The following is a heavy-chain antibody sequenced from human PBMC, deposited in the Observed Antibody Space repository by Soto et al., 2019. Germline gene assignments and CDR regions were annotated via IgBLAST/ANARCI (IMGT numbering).Heavy chain of an antibody. V-gene: IGHV3-20*04. CDR2: INWNGGST. Sequence: GGSLRLSCAASGFTFDDYGMSWVRQAPGKGLEWVSGINWNGGSTGYADSVKGRFTMSRDNSKNMLFLQMNSLRAEDTAVYYCAKDRHPDGIWTFDYWGQGTLVTVSS. J-gene: IGHJ4*02. D-gene: IGHD3-9*01. CDR1: GFTFDDYG. CDR3: AKDRHPDGIWTFDY.